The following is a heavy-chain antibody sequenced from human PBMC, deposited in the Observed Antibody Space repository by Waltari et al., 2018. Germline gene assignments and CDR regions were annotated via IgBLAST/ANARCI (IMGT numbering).Heavy chain of an antibody. CDR3: ARHPEQLVGYWYFDL. D-gene: IGHD6-6*01. CDR2: IYHSGST. Sequence: QVQLQESGPGLVKPSETLSLTCDVSGYSISSGSYWGWIRQPPGKGLEWIGSIYHSGSTYQTPCLKSRLTISLDTSKNQFSRKLSSVTAADTAVFYCARHPEQLVGYWYFDLWGRGTLVTVSS. V-gene: IGHV4-38-2*01. CDR1: GYSISSGSY. J-gene: IGHJ2*01.